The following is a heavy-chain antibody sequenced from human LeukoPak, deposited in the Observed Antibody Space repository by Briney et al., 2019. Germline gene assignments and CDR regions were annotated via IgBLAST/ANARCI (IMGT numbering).Heavy chain of an antibody. CDR3: ARDNGGSVDY. CDR2: IYYSGST. V-gene: IGHV4-39*07. CDR1: GGSISSSSYY. J-gene: IGHJ4*02. Sequence: SETLSLTCTVSGGSISSSSYYWGWIRQPPGKGLEWIGSIYYSGSTYYNPSLKSRVTISVDTSKNQFSLKLSSVTAADTAVYYCARDNGGSVDYWGQGTLVTVSS.